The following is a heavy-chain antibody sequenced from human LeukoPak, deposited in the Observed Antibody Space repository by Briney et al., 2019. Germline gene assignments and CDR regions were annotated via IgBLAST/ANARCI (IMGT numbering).Heavy chain of an antibody. J-gene: IGHJ4*02. Sequence: PGGSLRLSCAASGFTFSSYGMHWVRQAPGKGLEWVAFIRYDGSNKYYADSVKGRFTISRDNSKNTLYLQMNSLRAEDTAVYYCAKVVRRGYSGCGEDYWGQGTLVTVSS. CDR2: IRYDGSNK. V-gene: IGHV3-30*02. D-gene: IGHD5-12*01. CDR3: AKVVRRGYSGCGEDY. CDR1: GFTFSSYG.